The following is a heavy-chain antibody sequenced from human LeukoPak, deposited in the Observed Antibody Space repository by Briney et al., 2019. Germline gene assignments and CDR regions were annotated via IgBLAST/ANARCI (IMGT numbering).Heavy chain of an antibody. Sequence: GGSLRLSCAASEFSVGSNYMTWVRQAPGKGLEWVSLIYSGGSTYYADSVKGRFTISRDNSKNTLYLQMNSLRAEDTAVYYCARGNWGLDYWGQGTLVTVSS. CDR3: ARGNWGLDY. J-gene: IGHJ4*02. D-gene: IGHD7-27*01. CDR1: EFSVGSNY. CDR2: IYSGGST. V-gene: IGHV3-66*01.